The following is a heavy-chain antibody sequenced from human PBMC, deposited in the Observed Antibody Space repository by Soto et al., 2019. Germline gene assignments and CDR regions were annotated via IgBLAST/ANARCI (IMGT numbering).Heavy chain of an antibody. V-gene: IGHV3-30*03. CDR1: GFTFSSYG. Sequence: QVQLVESGGGVVQPGRSLRLSCAASGFTFSSYGMHWVRQAPGKGLEWVSVISYDGSNKYYADSVKGRFTISRDNSKNTLYLQMNSLRAEDTAVYYCATPAEMATANWGQGTLVTVSS. J-gene: IGHJ4*02. D-gene: IGHD5-18*01. CDR2: ISYDGSNK. CDR3: ATPAEMATAN.